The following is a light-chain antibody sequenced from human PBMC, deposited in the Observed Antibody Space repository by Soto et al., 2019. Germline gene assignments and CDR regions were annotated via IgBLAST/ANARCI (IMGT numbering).Light chain of an antibody. Sequence: DIQMTQSPSSLSASVGDRVTITCQASQYISNYLNWYQQEPGKAPKLLIYDASNLETGIPSRFNGSESGTDFTLTIHSLQPGDVATYYCQQSQTLPLTFGGGTKVEIK. CDR3: QQSQTLPLT. V-gene: IGKV1-33*01. CDR1: QYISNY. CDR2: DAS. J-gene: IGKJ4*01.